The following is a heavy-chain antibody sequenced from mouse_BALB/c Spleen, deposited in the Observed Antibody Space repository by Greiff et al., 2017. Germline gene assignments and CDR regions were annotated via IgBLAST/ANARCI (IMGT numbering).Heavy chain of an antibody. CDR3: AGGPLAY. V-gene: IGHV14-3*02. CDR2: INPANGNT. Sequence: VQLQQSGAELVKPGASVKLSCTASGFNFKDYYMHWVKQRPEQGLEWIGRINPANGNTKYDQKFQGKATITADTSSNTAYLQLSSLTSEDTAVCYCAGGPLAYWGQGTLVTVSA. J-gene: IGHJ3*01. CDR1: GFNFKDYY.